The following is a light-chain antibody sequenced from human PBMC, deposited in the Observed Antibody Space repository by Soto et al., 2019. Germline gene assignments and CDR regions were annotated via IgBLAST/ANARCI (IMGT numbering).Light chain of an antibody. CDR2: GAS. V-gene: IGKV3-15*01. J-gene: IGKJ1*01. CDR1: QSVSSN. CDR3: QQYNNWPPVT. Sequence: EIVMPQSPATLSVSPGERATLSCRASQSVSSNLAWYQQKPGQAPRLLIYGASTRATGIPARFIGSGSGTEFTLTISSLQSEDVAVYYCQQYNNWPPVTFGQGTKVEIK.